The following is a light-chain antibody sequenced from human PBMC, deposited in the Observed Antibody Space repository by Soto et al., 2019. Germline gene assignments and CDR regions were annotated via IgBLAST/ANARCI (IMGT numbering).Light chain of an antibody. J-gene: IGKJ1*01. CDR2: YTS. Sequence: EIVLTQSPATLSSSPGETATLSCRASQYVGTRLAWYQHKPGQAPRLLIYYTSNRATGIPARFSGSGSGTDFTLTISSLAPEDFAIYYCHQRLSWPRTFGQGTKVEIK. V-gene: IGKV3-11*01. CDR3: HQRLSWPRT. CDR1: QYVGTR.